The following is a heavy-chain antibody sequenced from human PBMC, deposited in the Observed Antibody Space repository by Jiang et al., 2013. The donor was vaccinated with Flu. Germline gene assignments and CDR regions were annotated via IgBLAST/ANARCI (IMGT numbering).Heavy chain of an antibody. CDR1: GGMFSSYA. CDR3: ARDRYRCNGGSCYRPGYYYGMDV. V-gene: IGHV1-69*06. Sequence: GAEVKKPGSSVKVSCKASGGMFSSYAFSWVRQAPGQGLEWMGGSIPMFNSRNYAQKFQGRVTFTADTSTSTAYMELSSLRSDDTAVYYCARDRYRCNGGSCYRPGYYYGMDV. J-gene: IGHJ6*01. D-gene: IGHD2-15*01. CDR2: SIPMFNSR.